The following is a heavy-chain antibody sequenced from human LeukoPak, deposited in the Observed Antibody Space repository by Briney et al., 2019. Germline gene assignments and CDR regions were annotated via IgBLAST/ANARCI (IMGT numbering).Heavy chain of an antibody. V-gene: IGHV4-30-2*01. CDR3: ARELWFVNAPGSWLDL. CDR1: GDSISSGDYS. J-gene: IGHJ5*02. D-gene: IGHD3-10*01. Sequence: SQTLSLTCAVSGDSISSGDYSWSWLRQPPGKGLEWIGYIFHSGNSYYNPSLKSRVTISVDKSKNQFSLRLTSVTAADTAVYYCARELWFVNAPGSWLDLWGQGTLVTVSS. CDR2: IFHSGNS.